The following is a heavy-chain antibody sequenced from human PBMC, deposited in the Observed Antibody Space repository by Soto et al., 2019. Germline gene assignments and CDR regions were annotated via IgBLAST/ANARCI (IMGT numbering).Heavy chain of an antibody. J-gene: IGHJ4*02. CDR1: GFTVSSSF. CDR2: IYSGGST. CDR3: ARETSSGYLSRYFEY. D-gene: IGHD3-22*01. V-gene: IGHV3-53*01. Sequence: PGGSLRLSCAASGFTVSSSFMSWGRQAPGKGLEWVSIIYSGGSTYYADSVKGRFTISRDNSKNTLYLQMNSLRAEDTAVYYCARETSSGYLSRYFEYWGQGTLVTVSS.